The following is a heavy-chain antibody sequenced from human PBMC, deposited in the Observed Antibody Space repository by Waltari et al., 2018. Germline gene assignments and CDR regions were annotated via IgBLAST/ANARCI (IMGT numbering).Heavy chain of an antibody. D-gene: IGHD5-12*01. CDR2: ISSSSSYI. CDR1: GFTFSSYS. CDR3: ASQTSDIVATPKGV. Sequence: EVQLVESGGGLVKPGGSLRLSCAASGFTFSSYSMNWVRQAPGKGLEWVSSISSSSSYIYYADSVKGRFTISRDNAKNSLYLQMNSLRAEDTAVYYCASQTSDIVATPKGVWGQGTTVTVSS. J-gene: IGHJ6*02. V-gene: IGHV3-21*01.